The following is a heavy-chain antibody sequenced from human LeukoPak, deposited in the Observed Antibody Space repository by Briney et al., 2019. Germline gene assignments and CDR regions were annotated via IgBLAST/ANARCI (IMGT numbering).Heavy chain of an antibody. CDR3: AREVGNYYGDPVVY. CDR2: IWYDGNNK. D-gene: IGHD4-17*01. V-gene: IGHV3-33*01. J-gene: IGHJ4*02. Sequence: GRSLSLACAASGSIVGSFGMHWGRQAPGKGLEWVAAIWYDGNNKYYADSVKGRFTISRDNSRNTLYLQMNSLRAEDTAVYYCAREVGNYYGDPVVYWGQGTLVTVSS. CDR1: GSIVGSFG.